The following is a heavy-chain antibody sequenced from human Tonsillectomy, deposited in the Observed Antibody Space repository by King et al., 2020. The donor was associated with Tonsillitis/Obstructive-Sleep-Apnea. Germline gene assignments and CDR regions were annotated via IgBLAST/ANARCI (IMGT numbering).Heavy chain of an antibody. CDR1: GFTFSDYH. CDR3: AGGVKITIGPKAEPDYFDY. V-gene: IGHV3-11*05. J-gene: IGHJ4*02. Sequence: VQLVESGGGLVKPGGSLRLSCAASGFTFSDYHMSWIRQAPGKGLEWVSYISSSSSYTNHADSVKGRFTISRDNAKNSLYLQMNSLRAEDTAVYYCAGGVKITIGPKAEPDYFDYWGQGTLVTVSS. D-gene: IGHD3-3*01. CDR2: ISSSSSYT.